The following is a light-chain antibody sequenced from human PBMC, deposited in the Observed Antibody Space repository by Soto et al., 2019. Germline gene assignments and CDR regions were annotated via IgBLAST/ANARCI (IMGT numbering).Light chain of an antibody. CDR2: EVN. J-gene: IGLJ1*01. Sequence: QSALTQPPSASGSPGQSVAISCTGTSSDVGGYNYVSWYQQHPGKAPKLMIYEVNKRPSGVPDRFSGSKSGNTASLPVSGLQAEDEADYYCTSYAGSSNVFGTATKLTVL. CDR1: SSDVGGYNY. V-gene: IGLV2-8*01. CDR3: TSYAGSSNV.